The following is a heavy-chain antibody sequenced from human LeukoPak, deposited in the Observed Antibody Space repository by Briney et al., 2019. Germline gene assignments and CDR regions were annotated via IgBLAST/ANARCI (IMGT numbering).Heavy chain of an antibody. V-gene: IGHV3-7*01. CDR1: GFTFSSYW. J-gene: IGHJ4*02. D-gene: IGHD3-3*01. CDR2: IKGDGSEK. CDR3: ARDFRFLEDY. Sequence: PGGSLRLSRAASGFTFSSYWMTWVRQAPGKRLEWVGNIKGDGSEKYYVDSVKGRFTISRDNAKNSLYLQMNSLRAEDTAVYYCARDFRFLEDYWGQGTLVTVSS.